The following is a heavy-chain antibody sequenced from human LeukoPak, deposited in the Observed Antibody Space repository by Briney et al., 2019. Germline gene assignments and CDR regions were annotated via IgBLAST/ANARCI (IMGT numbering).Heavy chain of an antibody. CDR2: ISYDGSDK. D-gene: IGHD4-23*01. CDR1: GFTFSNYG. J-gene: IGHJ4*02. CDR3: AKGETTVITSPDY. Sequence: GGSLRLSCVASGFTFSNYGMHWVRQARGKGLEGVGLISYDGSDKYYPGSMKGRFTVSRDNSKNTLYLQMNSLRVEDTAMYYCAKGETTVITSPDYWGQGTLVTVSS. V-gene: IGHV3-30*18.